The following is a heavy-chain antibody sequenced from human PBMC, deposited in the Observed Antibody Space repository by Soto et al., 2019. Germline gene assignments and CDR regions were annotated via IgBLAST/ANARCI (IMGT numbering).Heavy chain of an antibody. CDR3: ARVVPITIFGVVPGYFDY. Sequence: GESLKISCAASGFTFSSYSMNWVRQAPGKGLEWVSSISSSSSYIYYADSVKGRFTISRDNAKNSLYLQMNSLRAEDTAVYYCARVVPITIFGVVPGYFDYWGQGTLVTVSS. J-gene: IGHJ4*02. V-gene: IGHV3-21*01. D-gene: IGHD3-3*01. CDR2: ISSSSSYI. CDR1: GFTFSSYS.